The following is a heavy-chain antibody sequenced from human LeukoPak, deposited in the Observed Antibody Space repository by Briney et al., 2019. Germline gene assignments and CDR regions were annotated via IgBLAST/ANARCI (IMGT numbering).Heavy chain of an antibody. D-gene: IGHD2-2*01. CDR2: ISSSSSSI. CDR1: GFTFRSYT. CDR3: ARGFCTSTSCYGSY. Sequence: GGSLRLSCAAYGFTFRSYTMNWVRQAPGKGLEWVSSISSSSSSIYYADSVKGRFTISRDNAKKSLYLQMHSLRAEDTAMYYCARGFCTSTSCYGSYWGQGTLVTVSS. J-gene: IGHJ4*02. V-gene: IGHV3-21*01.